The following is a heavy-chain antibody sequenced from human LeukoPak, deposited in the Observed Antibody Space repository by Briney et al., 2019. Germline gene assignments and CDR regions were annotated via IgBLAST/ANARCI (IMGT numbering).Heavy chain of an antibody. CDR3: AKETLNTGWFGP. V-gene: IGHV1-46*01. CDR2: INPSGDGT. Sequence: GASVKVSCKASGHTFTTYYVHLVRQAPGQGLEWMGVINPSGDGTNYPQRFQGRVTLTRDTSTSTVYMELSSLRSEDTAIYYCAKETLNTGWFGPWGQGTLVTVSS. D-gene: IGHD1-14*01. CDR1: GHTFTTYY. J-gene: IGHJ5*02.